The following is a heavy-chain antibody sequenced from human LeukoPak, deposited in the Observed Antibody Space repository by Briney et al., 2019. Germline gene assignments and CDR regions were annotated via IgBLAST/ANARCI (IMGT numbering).Heavy chain of an antibody. CDR2: ISGSGGST. D-gene: IGHD1-26*01. CDR1: GFTFSSYA. V-gene: IGHV3-23*01. J-gene: IGHJ5*02. Sequence: GGSLRLSCAASGFTFSSYAMSWVRQAPGKGLEWVSAISGSGGSTYYADSVKGRFTISRDNSKNTLYLQMNSLRAEDTAIYYCARDLNNGSYHWFDPWGQGTLVTVSS. CDR3: ARDLNNGSYHWFDP.